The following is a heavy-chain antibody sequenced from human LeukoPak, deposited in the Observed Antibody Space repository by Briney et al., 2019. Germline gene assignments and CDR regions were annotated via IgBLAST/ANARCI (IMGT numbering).Heavy chain of an antibody. V-gene: IGHV3-30-3*01. CDR2: ISYDGSNK. CDR3: ARDTTGSSDDGMDV. J-gene: IGHJ6*02. Sequence: PGRSLRLSCAASGFTFSSYAMQWVRQAPGKGLEWVAVISYDGSNKYYADSVKGRFTISRDNSKNTLYLQMNSLRAEDTAVYYCARDTTGSSDDGMDVWGQGTTVTVSS. CDR1: GFTFSSYA. D-gene: IGHD1-1*01.